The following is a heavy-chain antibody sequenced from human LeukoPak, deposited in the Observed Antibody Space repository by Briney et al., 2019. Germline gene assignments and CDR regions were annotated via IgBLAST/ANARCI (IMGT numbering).Heavy chain of an antibody. D-gene: IGHD3-3*01. Sequence: ASVKVSCKASGYTFTSYDINWVRQATGQGLEWMGWMNPNSGNTGYAQKFQGRVTMTRNTSISTAYMELSSLRSEDTAVYYCARVTSDFWSGYYPYWGQGTLVTVSS. CDR1: GYTFTSYD. CDR3: ARVTSDFWSGYYPY. CDR2: MNPNSGNT. V-gene: IGHV1-8*01. J-gene: IGHJ4*02.